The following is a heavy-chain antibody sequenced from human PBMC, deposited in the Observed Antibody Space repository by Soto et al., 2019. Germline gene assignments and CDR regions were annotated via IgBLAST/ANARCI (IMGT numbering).Heavy chain of an antibody. CDR1: GFTVSSNY. V-gene: IGHV3-66*01. CDR2: IYSGGST. D-gene: IGHD6-13*01. J-gene: IGHJ5*02. CDR3: AKDRGSSLYHWFDP. Sequence: GVSLRLSFAASGFTVSSNYMSWVRQAPGKGLEWVSVIYSGGSTNYADSVKGRFTISRDNSKNTLYLQMNGLRADDTAVYYCAKDRGSSLYHWFDPWGQGTLVTVSS.